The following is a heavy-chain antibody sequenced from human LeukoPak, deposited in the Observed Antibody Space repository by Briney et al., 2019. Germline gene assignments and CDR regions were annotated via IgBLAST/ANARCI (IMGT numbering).Heavy chain of an antibody. J-gene: IGHJ4*02. D-gene: IGHD4-17*01. V-gene: IGHV4-39*01. Sequence: KPSETLSLTCTVSGGSISSSSYYWGWIRQPPGKGLEWIGSIYYSGSTYYNPSLKSRVTISVDTSKNQFSLKLSSVTAADTAVYYCARHRTVMYYFDYWGQGTLVTVSS. CDR3: ARHRTVMYYFDY. CDR2: IYYSGST. CDR1: GGSISSSSYY.